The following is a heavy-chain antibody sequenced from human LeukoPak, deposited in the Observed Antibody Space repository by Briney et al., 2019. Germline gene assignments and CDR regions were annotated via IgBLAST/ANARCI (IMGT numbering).Heavy chain of an antibody. CDR2: IRYDGSNK. J-gene: IGHJ4*02. D-gene: IGHD2-2*02. CDR3: ASAIGMSGLLDY. CDR1: GFTFSSYG. V-gene: IGHV3-33*01. Sequence: GRSLRLSCAASGFTFSSYGMHWVRQAPGKGLEWVAVIRYDGSNKYYADSVKGRFTISRDNSKNTLYLQMNSLRAEDTAVYYCASAIGMSGLLDYWGQGTLVTVSS.